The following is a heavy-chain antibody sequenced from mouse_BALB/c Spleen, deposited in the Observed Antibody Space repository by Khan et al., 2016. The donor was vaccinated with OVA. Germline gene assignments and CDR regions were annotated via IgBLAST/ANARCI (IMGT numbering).Heavy chain of an antibody. Sequence: EVQLEESGPGLVKPSESLYLTCTATGYTITSDDAWKWIRQFPGNKLGGVGNINYSGSTNYNPALKSRISITRDTSKNQFYLQLKSVTTADTATYSCARSGSPANYAIAYWGQGTSVTVSS. CDR2: INYSGST. D-gene: IGHD2-2*01. V-gene: IGHV3-2*02. CDR1: GYTITSDDA. CDR3: ARSGSPANYAIAY. J-gene: IGHJ4*01.